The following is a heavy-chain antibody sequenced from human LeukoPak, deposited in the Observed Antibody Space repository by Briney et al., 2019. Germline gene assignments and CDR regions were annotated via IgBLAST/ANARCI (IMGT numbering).Heavy chain of an antibody. Sequence: TGGSLRLSCAASGFTFSSYAMHWVRQAPGRGLEWVAVISYDGSNKYYADSVKGRFTIPRDNSKNTLYLQMNSLRAEDTAVYYCARDHNYYDSSGYYYGEDYWGQGTLVTVSS. CDR1: GFTFSSYA. CDR3: ARDHNYYDSSGYYYGEDY. CDR2: ISYDGSNK. J-gene: IGHJ4*02. V-gene: IGHV3-30-3*01. D-gene: IGHD3-22*01.